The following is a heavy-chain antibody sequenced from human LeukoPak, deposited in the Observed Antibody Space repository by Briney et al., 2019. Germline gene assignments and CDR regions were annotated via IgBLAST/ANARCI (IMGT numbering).Heavy chain of an antibody. Sequence: SQTLSLTCTVSGGSISSGGYYWSWIRQPAGKGLEWIGRSYTSGSTNYNPSLKSRFTISVDTSKNQFSLKLRSVTAADTAVYYCAREHRGWFDPWGQGTLVTISS. CDR3: AREHRGWFDP. CDR2: SYTSGST. V-gene: IGHV4-61*02. CDR1: GGSISSGGYY. J-gene: IGHJ5*02.